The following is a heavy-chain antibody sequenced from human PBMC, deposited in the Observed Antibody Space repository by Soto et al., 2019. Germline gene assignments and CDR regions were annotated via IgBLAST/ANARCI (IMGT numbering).Heavy chain of an antibody. J-gene: IGHJ6*03. CDR2: IDWDNDK. Sequence: GTGAKREPKQTLTLNCNFSGVSLSTNGKRGRWIRQPPGKALEWLARIDWDNDKFYNTSLQTRLTISKDTSKNQVVLTMINMDPVDTATYYCARIIGNTLYYYMDVWGKGTTVTVSS. D-gene: IGHD1-7*01. V-gene: IGHV2-70*04. CDR1: GVSLSTNGKR. CDR3: ARIIGNTLYYYMDV.